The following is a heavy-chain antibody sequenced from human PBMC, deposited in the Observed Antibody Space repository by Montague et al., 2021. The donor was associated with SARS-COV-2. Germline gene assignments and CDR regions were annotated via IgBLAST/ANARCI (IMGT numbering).Heavy chain of an antibody. CDR2: INQGGTEI. J-gene: IGHJ6*02. Sequence: SLRLSCAAFGFTFTNYWLSWLRQAPGKGPEWVANINQGGTEIHYLDSVNGRFTISRDNAKNSLYLQMNSLRAEDTAVYYCARRNYGGDKYYYYGMDVWGQGTTVTVSS. D-gene: IGHD4-23*01. CDR3: ARRNYGGDKYYYYGMDV. V-gene: IGHV3-7*01. CDR1: GFTFTNYW.